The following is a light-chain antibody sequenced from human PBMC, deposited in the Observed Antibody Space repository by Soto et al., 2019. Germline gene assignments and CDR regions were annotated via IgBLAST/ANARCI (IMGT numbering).Light chain of an antibody. CDR2: GAS. CDR1: QSISSSN. V-gene: IGKV3-20*01. J-gene: IGKJ1*01. CDR3: QQYGTSPWT. Sequence: PGESATLSCRASQSISSSNLAWYQQKPGQAPRLLLYGASNRASGIPDRISGSGSGTDFTLTISRLEPEDFAVYYCQQYGTSPWTFGQGTKVDIK.